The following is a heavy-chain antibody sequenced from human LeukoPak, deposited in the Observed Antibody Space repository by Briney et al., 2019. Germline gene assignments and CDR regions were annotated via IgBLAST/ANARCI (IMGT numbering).Heavy chain of an antibody. J-gene: IGHJ4*02. Sequence: GGSLRLSCAASGFTFSSYAMSWVRQAPGKGLEWVSAISGSGGSTYYADSVKGRFTISRDNSKNTLYLQMNSLRAEDTAVYYCAKVSVYGSGSYSPPYYFDCWGQGTLVTVSS. CDR1: GFTFSSYA. D-gene: IGHD3-10*01. CDR2: ISGSGGST. V-gene: IGHV3-23*01. CDR3: AKVSVYGSGSYSPPYYFDC.